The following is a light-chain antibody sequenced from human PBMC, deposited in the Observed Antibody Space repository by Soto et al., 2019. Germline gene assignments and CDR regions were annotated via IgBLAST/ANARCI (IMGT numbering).Light chain of an antibody. J-gene: IGKJ2*01. CDR3: QQYGSPYT. CDR2: GAS. CDR1: QSVSSSY. Sequence: EIVLTQSPGTLSLSPGERATISCRASQSVSSSYLAWYQQKPGQAPRLLIYGASSKATGIPDRFSGSGCGTDLTLTISRLEPEDFAVYYCQQYGSPYTFGQGTKLEIK. V-gene: IGKV3-20*01.